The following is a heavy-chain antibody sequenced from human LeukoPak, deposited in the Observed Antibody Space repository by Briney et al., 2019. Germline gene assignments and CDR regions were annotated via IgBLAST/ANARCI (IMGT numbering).Heavy chain of an antibody. J-gene: IGHJ4*02. CDR1: GYTLTELS. CDR3: ATGFGIVATTGFDY. Sequence: ASVKVSCKVSGYTLTELSMHWVRQAPGKGLEWMGGFDPEDGETIYAQKFQGRVTMTEDTSTDTAYMELSSLRSEDTAVYYCATGFGIVATTGFDYWGQGTLVTVSS. CDR2: FDPEDGET. V-gene: IGHV1-24*01. D-gene: IGHD5-12*01.